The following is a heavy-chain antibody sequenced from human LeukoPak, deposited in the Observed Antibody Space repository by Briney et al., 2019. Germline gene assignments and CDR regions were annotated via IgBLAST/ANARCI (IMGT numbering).Heavy chain of an antibody. CDR3: ARAEYDILTNNWFDP. Sequence: GASVKVSCKASGHTFSIYNMHWVRQAPGQRLEWMGWINAGNGNTKYSQKFQGRVTITRDTSASTAYMELSSLRSEDTAVYYCARAEYDILTNNWFDPWGQGTLVTVSS. CDR2: INAGNGNT. CDR1: GHTFSIYN. J-gene: IGHJ5*02. V-gene: IGHV1-3*01. D-gene: IGHD3-9*01.